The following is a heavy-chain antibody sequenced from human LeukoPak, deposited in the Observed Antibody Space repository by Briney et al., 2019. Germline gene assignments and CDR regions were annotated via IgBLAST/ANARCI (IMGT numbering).Heavy chain of an antibody. D-gene: IGHD6-13*01. Sequence: GGSLRLSCAASGFTFSSYWMSWVRQAPGKGLEWVANIKHDRSEKYYVDSVKGRFTISRDNAQNSLYLQMNSLRAEDAAVYYCARLPGYSSSWYEYYYYYYYMDVWGKGTTVTVSS. J-gene: IGHJ6*03. CDR1: GFTFSSYW. V-gene: IGHV3-7*01. CDR3: ARLPGYSSSWYEYYYYYYYMDV. CDR2: IKHDRSEK.